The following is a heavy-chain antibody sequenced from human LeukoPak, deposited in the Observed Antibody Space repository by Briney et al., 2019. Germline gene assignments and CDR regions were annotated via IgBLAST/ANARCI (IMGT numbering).Heavy chain of an antibody. Sequence: GGSLRLSCEASGFSFSNYWMSWVRQAPGKGLEWVANIQQHGSETYYVDSVKGRFTISRDNAKNSLYLQMNSLRAEDTAVYYCATYSSSNGRELQYWGQGTLVTVSS. CDR2: IQQHGSET. J-gene: IGHJ1*01. V-gene: IGHV3-7*01. CDR3: ATYSSSNGRELQY. D-gene: IGHD2-2*01. CDR1: GFSFSNYW.